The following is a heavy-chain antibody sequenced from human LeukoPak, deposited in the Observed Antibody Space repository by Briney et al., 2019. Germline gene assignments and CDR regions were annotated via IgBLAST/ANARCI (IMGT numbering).Heavy chain of an antibody. D-gene: IGHD6-19*01. CDR3: AKGQSSGWFDY. CDR2: ISGSGGST. V-gene: IGHV3-23*01. J-gene: IGHJ4*02. CDR1: GFTFSSYG. Sequence: GGSLRLSCAAPGFTFSSYGMSWVRQAPGKGLEWVSTISGSGGSTYYADSVKGRFTISRDNSKNTLYLQMNSLRAEDTAVYYCAKGQSSGWFDYWGQGTLVTVSS.